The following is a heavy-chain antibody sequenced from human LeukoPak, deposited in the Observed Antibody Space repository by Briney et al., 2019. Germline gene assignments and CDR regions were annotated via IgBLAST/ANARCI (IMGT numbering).Heavy chain of an antibody. CDR2: ISNSGGST. CDR3: ARDWTADCSGGSCYDSEPTNWFDP. CDR1: GFTFSSYA. Sequence: PGGSLRLSCAASGFTFSSYAMSWVRQTPGKGLEWVSGISNSGGSTYYADSVKGRFTISRDNSKNTLYLQMNSLRAEDMAVYYCARDWTADCSGGSCYDSEPTNWFDPWGQGTLVTVSS. V-gene: IGHV3-23*01. J-gene: IGHJ5*02. D-gene: IGHD2-15*01.